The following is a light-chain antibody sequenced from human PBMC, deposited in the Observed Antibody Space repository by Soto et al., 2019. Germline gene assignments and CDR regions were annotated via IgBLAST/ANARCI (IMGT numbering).Light chain of an antibody. CDR2: GAS. CDR3: QQYGSSSWT. CDR1: QSISSSY. Sequence: EIVLTQSLGTLSLSTEERATHSCRASQSISSSYLAWYQQKPGQAPRLLIYGASSRATGIPDRFSGSGSGTDFTLTISRLEPEDFVVYYCQQYGSSSWTFGQGTKVDIK. J-gene: IGKJ1*01. V-gene: IGKV3-20*01.